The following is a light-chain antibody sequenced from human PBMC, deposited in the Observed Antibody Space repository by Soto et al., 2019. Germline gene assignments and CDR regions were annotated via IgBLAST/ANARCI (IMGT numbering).Light chain of an antibody. V-gene: IGKV1-39*01. CDR3: QQSYSTPYT. CDR1: QSISSY. J-gene: IGKJ2*01. CDR2: AAS. Sequence: DIQMTQSPSSLSASVGDRVTITCRASQSISSYLNWYQQKPGTAPKLLIYAASSLQSGVPSRFSGSGSGTDFTLTISNLQPEDFATYHCQQSYSTPYTFGQGTKLEIK.